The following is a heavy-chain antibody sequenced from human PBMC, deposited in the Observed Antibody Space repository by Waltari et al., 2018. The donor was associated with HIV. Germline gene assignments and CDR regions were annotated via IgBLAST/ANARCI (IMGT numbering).Heavy chain of an antibody. Sequence: EVQLVESGGGLVQPGGSLRLSCAASGFTFSSYWMHWVRQAPGKGLVWVSRINSDGSSTSYADSVQGRFTISRDNAKNTLYLQMNSLRAEDTAVYYCAREQWLVSRGFYYFDYWGQGTLVTVSS. V-gene: IGHV3-74*01. D-gene: IGHD6-19*01. CDR3: AREQWLVSRGFYYFDY. J-gene: IGHJ4*02. CDR1: GFTFSSYW. CDR2: INSDGSST.